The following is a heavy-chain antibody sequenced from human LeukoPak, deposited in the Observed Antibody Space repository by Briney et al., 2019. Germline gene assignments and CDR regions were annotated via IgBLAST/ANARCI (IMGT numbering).Heavy chain of an antibody. V-gene: IGHV3-48*01. J-gene: IGHJ4*02. Sequence: PGGSLRLSCAASGFTFSSYSMNWVRQAPGKGLEWVSYISSSSTIYYADSVKGRFTISRDNAKNSLYLQMNSLRAEDTAVYYCAREGGEYCSSTSCYGWYWGQGTLVTVSS. CDR2: ISSSSTI. CDR3: AREGGEYCSSTSCYGWY. CDR1: GFTFSSYS. D-gene: IGHD2-2*01.